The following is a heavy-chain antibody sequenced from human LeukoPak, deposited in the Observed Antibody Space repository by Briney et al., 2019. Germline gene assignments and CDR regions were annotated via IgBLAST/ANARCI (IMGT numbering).Heavy chain of an antibody. CDR3: ARSHAGDTIFGVVILNTAFDI. CDR2: VYYSGST. V-gene: IGHV4-59*12. D-gene: IGHD3-3*01. Sequence: SETLSLTCTVSGGSISTYYWTWIRQPPGKGLEWIGYVYYSGSTNYNPSLKSRVTMSVDTSKNQFSLKLSSVTAADTAVYYCARSHAGDTIFGVVILNTAFDIWGQGTMVTVSS. CDR1: GGSISTYY. J-gene: IGHJ3*02.